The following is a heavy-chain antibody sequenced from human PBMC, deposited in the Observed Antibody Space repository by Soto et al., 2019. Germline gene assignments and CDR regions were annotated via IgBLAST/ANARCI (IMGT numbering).Heavy chain of an antibody. CDR2: IYYSGST. V-gene: IGHV4-39*01. Sequence: SETLSLTCTVSGGSISSSSYYWGWIRQPPGKGLEWIGSIYYSGSTYYNPSLKSRVTISVDTSKNQFSLKLSSVTAADTAVYYCARSPNYDFWSGYYLFDYWGQGTLVTVSS. J-gene: IGHJ4*02. CDR3: ARSPNYDFWSGYYLFDY. CDR1: GGSISSSSYY. D-gene: IGHD3-3*01.